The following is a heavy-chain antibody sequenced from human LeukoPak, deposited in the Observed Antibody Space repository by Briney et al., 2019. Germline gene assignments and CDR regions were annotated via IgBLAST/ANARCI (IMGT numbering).Heavy chain of an antibody. CDR3: AREVPITLGAFDI. CDR2: TYSGGTT. CDR1: GFSISSSY. Sequence: PGGSLRLSCAASGFSISSSYMSWVRQAPGKGLEWVSVTYSGGTTYYADAVKGRFTVSRDTSKNTLYLQMNSLRAEDTSVYYCAREVPITLGAFDIWGQGTMVTVSS. V-gene: IGHV3-66*01. J-gene: IGHJ3*02. D-gene: IGHD1-20*01.